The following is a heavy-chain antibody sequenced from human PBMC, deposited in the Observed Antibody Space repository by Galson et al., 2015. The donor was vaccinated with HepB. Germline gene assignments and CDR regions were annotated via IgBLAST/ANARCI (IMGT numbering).Heavy chain of an antibody. V-gene: IGHV3-30*03. J-gene: IGHJ6*03. CDR1: GFTFSSYG. D-gene: IGHD7-27*01. CDR3: ARDELTGADYYYYYMDV. CDR2: ISYDGSNK. Sequence: SLRLSCAASGFTFSSYGMHWVRQAPGKGLEWVAVISYDGSNKYYADSVKGRFTISRDNSKNTLYLQMNSLRAEDTAVYYCARDELTGADYYYYYMDVWGKGTTVTVSS.